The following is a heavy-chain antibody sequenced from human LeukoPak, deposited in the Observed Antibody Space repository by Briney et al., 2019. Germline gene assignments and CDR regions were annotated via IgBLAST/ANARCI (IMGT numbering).Heavy chain of an antibody. CDR1: GYTFTCYY. Sequence: GASVKVSCKASGYTFTCYYMHWVRHAPGQGLEWMGWINPNSGGTNYAQKFQGRVTMTRDTSISTAYMELSRLRSDDTAVYYCAEYYYDSSGNSGVAFDIWGQGTMVSVSS. CDR3: AEYYYDSSGNSGVAFDI. J-gene: IGHJ3*02. CDR2: INPNSGGT. D-gene: IGHD3-22*01. V-gene: IGHV1-2*02.